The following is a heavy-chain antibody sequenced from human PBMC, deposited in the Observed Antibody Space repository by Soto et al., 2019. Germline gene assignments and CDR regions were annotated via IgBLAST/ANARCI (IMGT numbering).Heavy chain of an antibody. J-gene: IGHJ4*02. Sequence: EVQLVESGGDLVQPGGSLRLSCAASGLTFSSYWMHWVRQVPGKGLVWVSRISSDGSSTNYADSVRGRFIISRDNAKNTLYLQVNSLRVEDTAVYYCARGTVRDHDFGDHWGQGTLVAVSS. CDR3: ARGTVRDHDFGDH. CDR2: ISSDGSST. V-gene: IGHV3-74*01. D-gene: IGHD4-17*01. CDR1: GLTFSSYW.